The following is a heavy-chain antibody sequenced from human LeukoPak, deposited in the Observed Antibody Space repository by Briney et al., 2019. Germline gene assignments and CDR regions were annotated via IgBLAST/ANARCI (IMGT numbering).Heavy chain of an antibody. J-gene: IGHJ4*02. D-gene: IGHD6-13*01. CDR3: ARRCIAAVVFDY. CDR1: GLSLSNSGVG. CDR2: IYWNDDI. Sequence: SGPTLVNPTQTLTLTCTFSGLSLSNSGVGVGWIRQPPGKALEWLALIYWNDDIRYSPSLKSRLTITKDTSKNQVVLTVTNMDPEDTATYYCARRCIAAVVFDYWGRGTLVTVSS. V-gene: IGHV2-5*01.